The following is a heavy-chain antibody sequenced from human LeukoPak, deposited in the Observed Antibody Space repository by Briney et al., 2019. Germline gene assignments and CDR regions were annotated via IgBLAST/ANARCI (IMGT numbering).Heavy chain of an antibody. Sequence: SETLSLTCAVYGGSFSGYYWSWIRQPPGKGLEWIGEINHSGSTNYNPSLKSRVTISVDTSKNQFSLKLSSVTAADTAVYYCARDYYDSSGYCIFDNWGQGTLVTVSS. D-gene: IGHD3-22*01. CDR1: GGSFSGYY. V-gene: IGHV4-34*01. CDR3: ARDYYDSSGYCIFDN. J-gene: IGHJ4*02. CDR2: INHSGST.